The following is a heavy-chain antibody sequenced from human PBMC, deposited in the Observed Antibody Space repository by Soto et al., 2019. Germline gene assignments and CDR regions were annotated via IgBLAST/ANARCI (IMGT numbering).Heavy chain of an antibody. J-gene: IGHJ4*02. D-gene: IGHD6-6*01. CDR2: IYYTGRT. Sequence: SETLSLTCTVSGGSVNSDSYYWSWTRQPPGKGLEWIGYIYYTGRTNYNPSLKSRVTISLDTSRNQFSLKLNSVTAADTAVFYCAREYSNSPEAFDYWGQGALVTVSS. V-gene: IGHV4-61*01. CDR1: GGSVNSDSYY. CDR3: AREYSNSPEAFDY.